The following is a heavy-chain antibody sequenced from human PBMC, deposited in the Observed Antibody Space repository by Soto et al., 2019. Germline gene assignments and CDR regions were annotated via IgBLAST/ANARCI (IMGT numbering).Heavy chain of an antibody. J-gene: IGHJ4*02. D-gene: IGHD3-22*01. CDR3: APGDSSGPFDY. CDR1: GFTFSSYA. Sequence: GGSLRLSCAASGFTFSSYAMSWVRQAPGRGLEWVSAISGSGGSTYYADSVKGRFTISRDNSKNTLYLQMNSLRAEDTAVYYCAPGDSSGPFDYWGQGTLVTVSS. V-gene: IGHV3-23*01. CDR2: ISGSGGST.